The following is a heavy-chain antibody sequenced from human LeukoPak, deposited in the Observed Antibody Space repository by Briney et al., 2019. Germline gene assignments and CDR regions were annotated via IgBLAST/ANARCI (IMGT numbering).Heavy chain of an antibody. D-gene: IGHD3-10*01. Sequence: ASVKVSCKASGYTFTSYDINWVRQATGQGLEWMGWMNPNSGNTGYAQKFQGRVTMTRNTSISTAYMELSSLRSEDTTVYCCARGYGSGSPPAYGMDVWGQGTTVTVSS. CDR2: MNPNSGNT. CDR1: GYTFTSYD. V-gene: IGHV1-8*01. CDR3: ARGYGSGSPPAYGMDV. J-gene: IGHJ6*02.